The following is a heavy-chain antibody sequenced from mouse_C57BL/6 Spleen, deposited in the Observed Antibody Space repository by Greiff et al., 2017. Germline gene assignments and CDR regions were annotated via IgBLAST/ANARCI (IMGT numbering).Heavy chain of an antibody. CDR1: GYTFTSYC. CDR2: IDPSDGYT. Sequence: QVQLQQPGAELVKPGASVKLSCKASGYTFTSYCMQWVKQRTGQGLEWIGGIDPSDGYTNYTQKFKGKATLTVDTSSSTAYMQLSSLTSEDSAVYYCASVFYDYGFAYWGQGTPVTVSA. J-gene: IGHJ3*01. V-gene: IGHV1-50*01. CDR3: ASVFYDYGFAY. D-gene: IGHD2-4*01.